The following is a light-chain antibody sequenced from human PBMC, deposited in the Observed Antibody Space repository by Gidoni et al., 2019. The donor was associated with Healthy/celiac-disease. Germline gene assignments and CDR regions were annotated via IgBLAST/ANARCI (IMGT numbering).Light chain of an antibody. J-gene: IGKJ1*01. CDR1: QSISSY. CDR3: QQSYSTLTWT. V-gene: IGKV1-39*01. Sequence: DIQMTQSPSSLSASVGDRVTITCRASQSISSYLNWYQQKPGKATKLLIYAASSLQSGVPSRFSGSGSGTDFTLTISSLQPEDFATYYCQQSYSTLTWTFGQXTKVEIK. CDR2: AAS.